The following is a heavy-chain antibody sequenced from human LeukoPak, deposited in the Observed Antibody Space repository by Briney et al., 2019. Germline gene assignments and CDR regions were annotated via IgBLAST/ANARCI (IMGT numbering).Heavy chain of an antibody. CDR1: GFTFSSYG. Sequence: PGGSLRLSCAASGFTFSSYGMHWVRQAPGKGLEWVAFIRYDGSNKYYADSVKGRFTISRDNSKNTLYLQMNSLRAEDTAVYYCARARMRIAAAGYYYGMDVWGQGTTVTVSS. CDR2: IRYDGSNK. CDR3: ARARMRIAAAGYYYGMDV. J-gene: IGHJ6*02. V-gene: IGHV3-30*02. D-gene: IGHD6-13*01.